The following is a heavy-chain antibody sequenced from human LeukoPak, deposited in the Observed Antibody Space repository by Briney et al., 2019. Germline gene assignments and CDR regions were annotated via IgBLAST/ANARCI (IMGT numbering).Heavy chain of an antibody. D-gene: IGHD6-19*01. Sequence: ASVKVSCKASGYTFTSYGISWVRQAPGQGLEWMGWISAYNGNTNYAQKLQGRVTMTTDTPTSTAYMELRSLRSDDTAVYYCARVGQWLVRGAFDIWGQGTMVTVSS. CDR3: ARVGQWLVRGAFDI. V-gene: IGHV1-18*04. CDR2: ISAYNGNT. J-gene: IGHJ3*02. CDR1: GYTFTSYG.